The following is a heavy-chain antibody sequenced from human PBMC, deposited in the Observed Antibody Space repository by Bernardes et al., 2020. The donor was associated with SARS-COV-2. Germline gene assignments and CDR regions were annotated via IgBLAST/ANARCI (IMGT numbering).Heavy chain of an antibody. V-gene: IGHV5-51*01. Sequence: GEYLKSSSKGSGYSVTSYWIGWVRPMPGKGLEWMGIIYLGDSNIRYSPSFQGQVTISADKSISTAYLQWTSLKASDTAMYYCAYRRGGHSLGFDYWGQGTLVTVSS. CDR3: AYRRGGHSLGFDY. D-gene: IGHD2-21*02. J-gene: IGHJ4*02. CDR2: IYLGDSNI. CDR1: GYSVTSYW.